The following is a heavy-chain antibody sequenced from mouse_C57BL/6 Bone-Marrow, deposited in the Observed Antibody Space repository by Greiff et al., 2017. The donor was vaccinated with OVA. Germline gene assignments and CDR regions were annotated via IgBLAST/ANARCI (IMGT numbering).Heavy chain of an antibody. CDR2: IHPNSGST. CDR1: GYTFTSYW. Sequence: QVQLQQSGAELVKPGASVKLSCKASGYTFTSYWMHWVKQRPGQGLEWIGMIHPNSGSTNYNEKFKSKATLTVDKSSSTAYMQLSSLTSEDSAVYYCARSSNYYGSSYWYFDVWGTGTTVTVSS. CDR3: ARSSNYYGSSYWYFDV. V-gene: IGHV1-64*01. D-gene: IGHD1-1*01. J-gene: IGHJ1*03.